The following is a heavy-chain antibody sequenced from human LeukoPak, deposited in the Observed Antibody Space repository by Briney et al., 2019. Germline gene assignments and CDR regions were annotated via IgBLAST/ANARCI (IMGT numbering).Heavy chain of an antibody. CDR1: GYTFSSYI. CDR3: ARPGYTNNLGGYFGDKDDCFDL. CDR2: IIPIFGTP. J-gene: IGHJ3*01. V-gene: IGHV1-69*13. Sequence: SVKVSCKASGYTFSSYIITWVRQAPGQGLEWMGWIIPIFGTPNYAQKFQDRVTMTADESTRTAYMELSSLRFEDTAVYYCARPGYTNNLGGYFGDKDDCFDLWGKGTMVTVS. D-gene: IGHD3-9*01.